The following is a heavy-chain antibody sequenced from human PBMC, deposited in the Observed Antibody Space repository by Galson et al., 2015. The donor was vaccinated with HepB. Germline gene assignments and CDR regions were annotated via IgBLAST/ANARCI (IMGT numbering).Heavy chain of an antibody. CDR2: FSRGGDTT. Sequence: SLRLSCAASAFAFSSHAMSWVRQAPGKGLEWVSTFSRGGDTTFHADSVKGRFTISRDNSKNTLYLQLNSLGAEDTAVYYCAKDRGDGNSWGQGTLVTVSS. D-gene: IGHD4-23*01. CDR3: AKDRGDGNS. CDR1: AFAFSSHA. J-gene: IGHJ4*02. V-gene: IGHV3-23*01.